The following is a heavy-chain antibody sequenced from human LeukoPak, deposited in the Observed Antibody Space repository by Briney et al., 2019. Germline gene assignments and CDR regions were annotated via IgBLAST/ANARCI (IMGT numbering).Heavy chain of an antibody. CDR3: ASGGSGWNYFDY. V-gene: IGHV4-59*11. J-gene: IGHJ4*02. CDR2: IYYSGST. Sequence: PSETLSLTCTVSGGSISSHYWSWIRQPPGKGLEWIGYIYYSGSTNYNPSLKSRVTISVDTSKNQFSLKLSSVTAADTAVYYCASGGSGWNYFDYWGQGTLVTVSS. D-gene: IGHD6-19*01. CDR1: GGSISSHY.